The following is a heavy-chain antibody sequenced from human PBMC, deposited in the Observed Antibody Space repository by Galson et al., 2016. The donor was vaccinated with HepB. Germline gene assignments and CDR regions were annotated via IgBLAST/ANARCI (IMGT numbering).Heavy chain of an antibody. CDR1: GYTFTGYY. Sequence: SVKVSCKASGYTFTGYYIHWVRQAPGQGLEWMGWISPNSGVTKTAQKFQAWVTMTRDTSITTAYMELSRLKSDDTAVYYCARGGYSGYDYSEYWGQGTLVTVSS. V-gene: IGHV1-2*04. CDR3: ARGGYSGYDYSEY. J-gene: IGHJ4*02. CDR2: ISPNSGVT. D-gene: IGHD5-12*01.